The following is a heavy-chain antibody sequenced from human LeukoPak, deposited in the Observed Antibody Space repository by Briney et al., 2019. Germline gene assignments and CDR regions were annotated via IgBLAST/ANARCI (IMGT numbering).Heavy chain of an antibody. CDR1: GGSISSYY. CDR2: IYYSGST. CDR3: ASWGIAAAGYYYYYYMDV. D-gene: IGHD6-13*01. Sequence: SETLSLTCTVSGGSISSYYWSWIRQPPGKGLEWIGYIYYSGSTNYNPSLESRVTISVDTSKNQFSLKLSSVTAADTAVYYCASWGIAAAGYYYYYYMDVWGKGTTVTVSS. J-gene: IGHJ6*03. V-gene: IGHV4-59*01.